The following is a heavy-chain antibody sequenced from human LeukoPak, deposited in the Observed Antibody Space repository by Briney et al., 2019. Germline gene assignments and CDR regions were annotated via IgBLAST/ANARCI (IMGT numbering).Heavy chain of an antibody. V-gene: IGHV4-39*01. CDR2: ISYSGST. CDR1: GGSISSYY. D-gene: IGHD3-9*01. CDR3: ARRGDILTGYLGYFDY. Sequence: KASETLSLTCTVSGGSISSYYWGWIRQPPGKGLEWIGSISYSGSTYYNPSLKSRVTMSVDTSKNQFSLKLSSVTAADTDVYYCARRGDILTGYLGYFDYWGQGTLVTVSS. J-gene: IGHJ4*02.